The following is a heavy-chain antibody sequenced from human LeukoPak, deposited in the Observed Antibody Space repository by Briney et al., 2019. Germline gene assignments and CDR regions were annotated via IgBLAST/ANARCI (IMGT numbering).Heavy chain of an antibody. CDR2: INHSGST. V-gene: IGHV4-34*01. J-gene: IGHJ4*02. CDR3: ARMSPRLRRLTVTTSKGFDY. D-gene: IGHD4-17*01. Sequence: SETLSLTCAVYGGSFSGYSWSWIRQPPGKGLEWIGEINHSGSTNYNPSLKSRLIISVDTSKNQFSLKLSSVTAADTAVYYCARMSPRLRRLTVTTSKGFDYWGQGTLVTVSS. CDR1: GGSFSGYS.